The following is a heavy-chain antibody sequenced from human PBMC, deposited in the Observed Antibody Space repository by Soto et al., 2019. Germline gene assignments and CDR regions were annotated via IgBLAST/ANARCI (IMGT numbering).Heavy chain of an antibody. V-gene: IGHV3-7*01. J-gene: IGHJ3*02. CDR1: GFTFSSHW. CDR2: IKQDGSEK. Sequence: EVQLVESGGGLVQPGGSLRLSCAASGFTFSSHWMAWVRQAPGKGLEWLANIKQDGSEKYYADAVKGRFTISRDNAKNSVYMQMSSLRVEDTAVYYCASGAGWFFDMWGHGTIVTVSS. D-gene: IGHD6-19*01. CDR3: ASGAGWFFDM.